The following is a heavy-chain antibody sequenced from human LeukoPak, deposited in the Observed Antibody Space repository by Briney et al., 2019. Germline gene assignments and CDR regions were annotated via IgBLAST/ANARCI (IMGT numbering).Heavy chain of an antibody. CDR3: ARAMAHYYYGMDV. CDR2: ISYDGSNK. D-gene: IGHD3-10*01. CDR1: GFTFSSYA. V-gene: IGHV3-30-3*01. J-gene: IGHJ6*02. Sequence: GRSLRLSCAASGFTFSSYAMHWVRQAPGKGLEWVAVISYDGSNKYYADSVKGRFTISRDNSKNTLYLQMNSLRAEDTAVYYCARAMAHYYYGMDVWGQGTTVTVSS.